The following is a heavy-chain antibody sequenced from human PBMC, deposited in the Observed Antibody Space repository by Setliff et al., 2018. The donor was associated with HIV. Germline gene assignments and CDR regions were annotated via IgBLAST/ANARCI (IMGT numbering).Heavy chain of an antibody. Sequence: LSLTCTVSGGSFTSRSYYWGWIRQPPGKGLEWIGSIFYSGITYYNPSLKGRVTIPVDTSKNQFSLNLTSVTAADTAVYYCARSKTFYDFWGGYYTHGAFKIWGLGTMVTVSS. J-gene: IGHJ3*02. CDR2: IFYSGIT. V-gene: IGHV4-39*01. CDR1: GGSFTSRSYY. CDR3: ARSKTFYDFWGGYYTHGAFKI. D-gene: IGHD3-3*01.